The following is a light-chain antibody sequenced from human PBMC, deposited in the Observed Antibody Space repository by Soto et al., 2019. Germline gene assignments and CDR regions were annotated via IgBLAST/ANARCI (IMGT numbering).Light chain of an antibody. J-gene: IGKJ3*01. CDR2: GTS. CDR3: QQYGSSPPFT. Sequence: EIVLTQSPGTLSLSPGERATLSCRASQSVSSSYLAWYQQKPGQAPRLLIYGTSARATGSPNRFSGSGSGTDFTLTISRLEHEDVAVFYYQQYGSSPPFTFGPGTKVDI. CDR1: QSVSSSY. V-gene: IGKV3-20*01.